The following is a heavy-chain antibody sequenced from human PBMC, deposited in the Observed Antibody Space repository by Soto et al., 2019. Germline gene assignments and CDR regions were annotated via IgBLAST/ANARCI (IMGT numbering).Heavy chain of an antibody. CDR1: GGSISSGGYY. Sequence: SETLSLTCTVSGGSISSGGYYWSWIRQHPGKGLEWIGYIYYSGSTYYNPSLKSRVTISVDTSKNQFSLKLSSVTAADTAVYYCAREGLGSQRGNDAFDIWGQGTMVTVSS. CDR3: AREGLGSQRGNDAFDI. D-gene: IGHD5-12*01. CDR2: IYYSGST. V-gene: IGHV4-31*03. J-gene: IGHJ3*02.